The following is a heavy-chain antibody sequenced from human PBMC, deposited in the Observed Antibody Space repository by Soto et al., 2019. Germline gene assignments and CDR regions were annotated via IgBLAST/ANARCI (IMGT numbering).Heavy chain of an antibody. Sequence: GGSLRLSCAASGFTFSSYAMHWVRQAPGKGLEWVAVISYDGSNKYYADSVKGRFTISRDNSKNTLYLQMNSLRAEDTAVYYCARDSSGWDFDYWGQGTLVTVSS. CDR3: ARDSSGWDFDY. V-gene: IGHV3-30-3*01. CDR2: ISYDGSNK. D-gene: IGHD6-19*01. CDR1: GFTFSSYA. J-gene: IGHJ4*02.